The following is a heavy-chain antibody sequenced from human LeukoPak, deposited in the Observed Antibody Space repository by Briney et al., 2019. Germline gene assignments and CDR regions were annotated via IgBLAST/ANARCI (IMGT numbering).Heavy chain of an antibody. J-gene: IGHJ6*04. V-gene: IGHV3-9*01. D-gene: IGHD4-11*01. CDR1: GFTFDDYA. CDR2: ISWNSGSI. Sequence: GGSLRLSCAASGFTFDDYAMHWVRQAPGKGLEWVSGISWNSGSIGYADSVKGRFTISRDNAKNSLYLQMNSLRAEDTALYYCAKDTETTADFAMDVWGKGSTVTVSS. CDR3: AKDTETTADFAMDV.